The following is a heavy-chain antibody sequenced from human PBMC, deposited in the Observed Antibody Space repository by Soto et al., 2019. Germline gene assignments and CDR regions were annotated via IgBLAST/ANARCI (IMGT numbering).Heavy chain of an antibody. D-gene: IGHD6-6*01. CDR3: ARGRGSSATFDY. V-gene: IGHV1-8*01. J-gene: IGHJ4*02. Sequence: ASVKVSCKASGYTFTSYDINWVRQATGQGLEWMGWMNPNSGNTGYAQKFQGRVTMTRNTSISTAYMELSSLRSEDTAVYYCARGRGSSATFDYWGQGTLVTVSS. CDR1: GYTFTSYD. CDR2: MNPNSGNT.